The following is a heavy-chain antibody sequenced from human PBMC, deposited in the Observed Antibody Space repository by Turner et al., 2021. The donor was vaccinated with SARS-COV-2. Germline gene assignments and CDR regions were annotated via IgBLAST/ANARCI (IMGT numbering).Heavy chain of an antibody. CDR3: ARSRDGYIHS. J-gene: IGHJ4*02. CDR1: GFTFNTYA. D-gene: IGHD2-2*01. V-gene: IGHV3-30-3*01. Sequence: QVQLVESGGGVVQPGRSLRLSCAASGFTFNTYAMPWFRQAPCKGLECVAVITYDGSTKFYADSVKGRCTISRDKSKSSLYVQMNSLRVEDTAGYYCARSRDGYIHSWGQGTLVIVSS. CDR2: ITYDGSTK.